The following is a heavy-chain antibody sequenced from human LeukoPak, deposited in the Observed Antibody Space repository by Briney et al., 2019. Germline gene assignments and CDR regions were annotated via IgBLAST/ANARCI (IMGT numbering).Heavy chain of an antibody. D-gene: IGHD3-3*01. CDR3: ATDRGWRTSGYYLYYFEY. V-gene: IGHV3-7*01. Sequence: GGSLRLSCAASGFIFTNYFMSWVRQAPGKGLEWEASIKHDGSEKYYVDPVRGRFTISRDNTMNSLYLQMSSLRAEDTAVYYCATDRGWRTSGYYLYYFEYWGQGTLVTYSS. J-gene: IGHJ4*02. CDR1: GFIFTNYF. CDR2: IKHDGSEK.